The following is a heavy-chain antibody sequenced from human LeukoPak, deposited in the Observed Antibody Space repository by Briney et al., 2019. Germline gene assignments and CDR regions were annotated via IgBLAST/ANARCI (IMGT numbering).Heavy chain of an antibody. V-gene: IGHV3-7*01. CDR3: ARDPARFGSGYYHEN. D-gene: IGHD3-22*01. Sequence: PGGSLRLSCAASGFTFSTNWMSWVRQAPGKGLEWVANIKPDGSDKYYVGSVEGRFTISRDNAKNSLYLQMNSLRADDTSIYYCARDPARFGSGYYHENWGPGTQVTVSS. CDR1: GFTFSTNW. J-gene: IGHJ4*02. CDR2: IKPDGSDK.